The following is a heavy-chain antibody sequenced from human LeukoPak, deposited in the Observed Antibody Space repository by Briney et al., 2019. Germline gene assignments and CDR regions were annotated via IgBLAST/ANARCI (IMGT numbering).Heavy chain of an antibody. CDR3: ARGITIFGVVLDY. V-gene: IGHV4-34*01. J-gene: IGHJ4*02. CDR1: GGSFSGYY. D-gene: IGHD3-3*01. CDR2: INHSGST. Sequence: SETLSLTCAVYGGSFSGYYWSWIRQPPGKGLEWIGEINHSGSTNYNPSHKSRVTISVDTSKNQFSLKLSSVTAADTAVYYCARGITIFGVVLDYWGQGTLVTVSS.